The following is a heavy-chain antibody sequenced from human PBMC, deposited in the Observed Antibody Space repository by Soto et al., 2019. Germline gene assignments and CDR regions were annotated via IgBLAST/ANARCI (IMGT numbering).Heavy chain of an antibody. J-gene: IGHJ3*02. V-gene: IGHV3-64*01. D-gene: IGHD3-9*01. CDR3: ARGRLYDILTGYCDAFDI. CDR2: ISSNGGST. CDR1: GFTFSSYA. Sequence: GGSLRLSCAASGFTFSSYAMHWVRQAPGKGLEYVSAISSNGGSTYYANSVKGRFTISRDNSKNTLYLQMGSLRAEDMAVYYCARGRLYDILTGYCDAFDIWGQGTMVTVSS.